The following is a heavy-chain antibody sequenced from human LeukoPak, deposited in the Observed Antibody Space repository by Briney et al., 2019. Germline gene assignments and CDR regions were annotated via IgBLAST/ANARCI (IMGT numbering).Heavy chain of an antibody. CDR2: ISTKTDGGTI. V-gene: IGHV3-15*01. Sequence: GGSLRLSXTTSGFTFSNAWMSWVRQAPGKGLEWVGRISTKTDGGTIDYAAPVKGRFTISRDDSKNTLYLQMNSLKTEDTAVYYCIKSSGDWHWGQGTLVTVSS. D-gene: IGHD2-21*02. CDR3: IKSSGDWH. J-gene: IGHJ4*02. CDR1: GFTFSNAW.